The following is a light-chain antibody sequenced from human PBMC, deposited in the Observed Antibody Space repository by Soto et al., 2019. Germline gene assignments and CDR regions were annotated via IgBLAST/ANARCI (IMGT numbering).Light chain of an antibody. CDR2: KAS. V-gene: IGKV1-5*03. J-gene: IGKJ3*01. Sequence: DIQLTQSHYSLSASVGESVPLTCLASQSVSFWLAWYQQKPGKAPKLLIYKASTLESGVPSRFSGGGFGTEFTLTISSLQSEDFATYYCHQAYSKPYTFGPGTKVDIK. CDR1: QSVSFW. CDR3: HQAYSKPYT.